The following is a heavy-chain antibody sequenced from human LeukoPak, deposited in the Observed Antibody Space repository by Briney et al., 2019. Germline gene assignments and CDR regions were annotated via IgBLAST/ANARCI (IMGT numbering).Heavy chain of an antibody. CDR1: GFTVSSNY. Sequence: GEPLKISCASSGFTVSSNYMSGVRQAPGKGLEWVSVIDSGGSTYYADSVKGRFTISRDNSKNTLYLQMNSLRAEDTAVYYCLVVLMVYWVHLDYWGQGTLVTVSS. J-gene: IGHJ4*02. V-gene: IGHV3-53*01. CDR3: LVVLMVYWVHLDY. D-gene: IGHD2-8*01. CDR2: IDSGGST.